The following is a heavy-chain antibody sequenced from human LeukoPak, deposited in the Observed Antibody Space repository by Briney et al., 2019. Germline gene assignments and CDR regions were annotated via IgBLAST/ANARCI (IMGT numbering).Heavy chain of an antibody. CDR3: ARYGRYSYGYNY. J-gene: IGHJ4*02. Sequence: SETLSLTCTVSGGSVSSGSYYWSWIRQPPGKGLEWIGEINHSGSTNYNPSLKSRVTISVDTSKNQFSLKLSSVTAADTAVYYCARYGRYSYGYNYWGQGTLVTVSS. CDR2: INHSGST. D-gene: IGHD5-18*01. CDR1: GGSVSSGSYY. V-gene: IGHV4-39*07.